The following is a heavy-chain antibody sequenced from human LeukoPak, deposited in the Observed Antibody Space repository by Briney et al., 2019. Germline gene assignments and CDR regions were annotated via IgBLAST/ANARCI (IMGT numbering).Heavy chain of an antibody. D-gene: IGHD6-19*01. V-gene: IGHV4-59*01. CDR2: IYYSGST. CDR1: GGSISSYY. Sequence: SETLSLTCTVSGGSISSYYWSWIRQPPGKGLEWIGYIYYSGSTNYNPSLKSRVTISVDTSKNQSSLKLSSVTAADTAVYYCAREAIAVAGAFDYWGQGTLVTVSS. CDR3: AREAIAVAGAFDY. J-gene: IGHJ4*02.